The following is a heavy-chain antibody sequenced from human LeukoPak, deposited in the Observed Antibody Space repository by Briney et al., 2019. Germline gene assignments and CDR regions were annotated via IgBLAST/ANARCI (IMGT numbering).Heavy chain of an antibody. CDR3: SRDGGLGDESAFDI. CDR2: IRRGSNRYTT. D-gene: IGHD3-16*01. Sequence: GGSLRLSCAASGFTFSDYILDWVRQAPGKGLEWVGRIRRGSNRYTTEYAASVKGRFIISRDDSKSSLYLHMNSLKTEDTAVYHCSRDGGLGDESAFDIWGQGTMVTVSS. J-gene: IGHJ3*02. CDR1: GFTFSDYI. V-gene: IGHV3-72*01.